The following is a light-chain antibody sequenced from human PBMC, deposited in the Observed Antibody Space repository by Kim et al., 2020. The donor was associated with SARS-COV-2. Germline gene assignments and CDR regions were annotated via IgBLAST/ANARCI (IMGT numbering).Light chain of an antibody. J-gene: IGKJ2*01. CDR2: AVS. V-gene: IGKV1-16*02. CDR3: QQYNSYPYA. CDR1: EDVFDF. Sequence: DIQMTQSPSSLSASVGDTVTITCRASEDVFDFLAWFRMTPGKAPQSLIFAVSSLQTGVRSKFTGAGSGTEFTLTITDLQPDDSATYYCQQYNSYPYAFGQGTKLEI.